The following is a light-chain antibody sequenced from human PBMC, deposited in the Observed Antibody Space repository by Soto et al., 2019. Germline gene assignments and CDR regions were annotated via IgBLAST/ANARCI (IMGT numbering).Light chain of an antibody. V-gene: IGKV3D-15*01. CDR2: GVY. J-gene: IGKJ1*01. CDR3: QQYNDWPLT. Sequence: IVLTQSPGTLSLSPGERTTLSCRASQTGSNSYLAWYQHKSGQAPRLLIYGVYTRASGIPARFSGTGSGTEFTLTISSLQSEDFALYYCQQYNDWPLTFGQGTKVDIK. CDR1: QTGSNS.